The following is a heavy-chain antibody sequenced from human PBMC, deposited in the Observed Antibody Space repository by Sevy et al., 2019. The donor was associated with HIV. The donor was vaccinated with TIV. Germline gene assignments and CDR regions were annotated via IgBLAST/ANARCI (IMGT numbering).Heavy chain of an antibody. V-gene: IGHV4-34*01. D-gene: IGHD2-2*01. CDR3: ASHCTGTSCSHAFDI. CDR2: INHSGST. CDR1: GGSFSGYY. J-gene: IGHJ3*02. Sequence: SETLSLTCAVYGGSFSGYYWRWIRQPPGKGLEWIGEINHSGSTNYNPSLKSRVTISVDTSKNQFSLKLSSVTAADTAVYYCASHCTGTSCSHAFDIWGQGTMVTVSS.